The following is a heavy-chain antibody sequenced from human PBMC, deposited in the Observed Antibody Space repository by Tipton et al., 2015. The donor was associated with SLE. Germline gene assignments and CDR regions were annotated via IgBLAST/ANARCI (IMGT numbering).Heavy chain of an antibody. CDR2: IYTSGST. D-gene: IGHD5-24*01. Sequence: TLSLTCTVSGGSISSYYWSWIRQPAGKGLEWIGRIYTSGSTNYNPPLKSRVTISVDTSKNQFSLKLSSVTAADTAVYYCAGVEMATTRRGGRDAFDIWGQGTMVTVSS. J-gene: IGHJ3*02. V-gene: IGHV4-4*07. CDR3: AGVEMATTRRGGRDAFDI. CDR1: GGSISSYY.